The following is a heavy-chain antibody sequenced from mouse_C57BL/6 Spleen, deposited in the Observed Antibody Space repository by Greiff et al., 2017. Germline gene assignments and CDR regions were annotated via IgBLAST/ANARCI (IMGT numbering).Heavy chain of an antibody. CDR1: GFTFSSYA. J-gene: IGHJ3*01. V-gene: IGHV5-4*01. Sequence: EVKLMESGGGLVKPGGSLKLSCAASGFTFSSYAMSWVRQTPEKRLEWVATISDGGSYTYYPDNVKGRFTISRDNAKNNLYLQMSHLKSEDTAMYYCARDDWAFAYWGQGTLVTVSA. CDR2: ISDGGSYT. D-gene: IGHD4-1*01. CDR3: ARDDWAFAY.